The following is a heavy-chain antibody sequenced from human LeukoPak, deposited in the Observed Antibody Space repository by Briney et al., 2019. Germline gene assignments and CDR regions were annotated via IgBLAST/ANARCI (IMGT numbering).Heavy chain of an antibody. D-gene: IGHD6-13*01. Sequence: EASETLSLTCTVSGGSISSSSYYWSWIRQPPGKGLEWIGYIYYSGSTNYNPSLKSRVTMSVDTSKNQFSLKLSSVTAADTAVYYCASLGYSTSWYKGATRSPFDYWGQGTLVTVSS. CDR2: IYYSGST. J-gene: IGHJ4*02. CDR1: GGSISSSSYY. CDR3: ASLGYSTSWYKGATRSPFDY. V-gene: IGHV4-61*01.